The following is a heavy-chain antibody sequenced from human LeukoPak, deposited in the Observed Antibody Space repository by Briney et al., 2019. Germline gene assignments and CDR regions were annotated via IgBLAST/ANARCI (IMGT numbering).Heavy chain of an antibody. J-gene: IGHJ4*02. D-gene: IGHD3-10*01. CDR3: ARAKGSGSYYRY. Sequence: GGSLRLSCAASGFTFSSYAMHWVRQAPGKGLEWVAVISYGGSNKYYADSVKGRFTISRDNSKNTLYLQMNSLRAEDTAVYYCARAKGSGSYYRYWGQGTLVTVSS. CDR2: ISYGGSNK. CDR1: GFTFSSYA. V-gene: IGHV3-30*04.